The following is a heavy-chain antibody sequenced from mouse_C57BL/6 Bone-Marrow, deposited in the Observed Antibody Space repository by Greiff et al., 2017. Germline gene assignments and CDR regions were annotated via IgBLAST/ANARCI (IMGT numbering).Heavy chain of an antibody. CDR3: AKKRGWLLVTPYFDV. V-gene: IGHV2-5*01. CDR1: GFSLTSYG. CDR2: IWRGGST. D-gene: IGHD2-3*01. Sequence: QVQLQQSGPGLVQPSQSLSITCTVSGFSLTSYGVHWVRQSPGKGLEWLGVIWRGGSTDYNAAFMSRLSITKDNSKSQVFFNMNSLQADDTAIYYWAKKRGWLLVTPYFDVWGTGTTVTVSS. J-gene: IGHJ1*03.